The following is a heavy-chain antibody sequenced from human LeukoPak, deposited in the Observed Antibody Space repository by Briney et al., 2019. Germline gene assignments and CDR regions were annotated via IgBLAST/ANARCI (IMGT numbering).Heavy chain of an antibody. CDR2: INPNTGST. CDR3: ARSPGGNPRRAFDL. D-gene: IGHD4-23*01. V-gene: IGHV1-2*02. J-gene: IGHJ3*01. Sequence: ASVKVSCKASGYHFNGDFLQWVRQAPGQGLEWLGWINPNTGSTYYAQKFQGRVTLTRDTSITTAYMELSSLVSDDTAVYYCARSPGGNPRRAFDLWGQGTMVTATS. CDR1: GYHFNGDF.